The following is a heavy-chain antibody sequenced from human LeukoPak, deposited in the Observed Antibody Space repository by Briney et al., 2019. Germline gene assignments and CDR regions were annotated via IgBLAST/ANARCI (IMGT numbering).Heavy chain of an antibody. CDR1: GFPFSSYA. D-gene: IGHD2-2*01. CDR3: ARRGDIVVVPANDY. V-gene: IGHV3-23*01. J-gene: IGHJ4*02. Sequence: GGSLRLSCAASGFPFSSYAMSWVRQAPGKGLEWVSAISGSGGSTYYADSVKGRFTISRDNSKNTLYLQMNSLRAEDTAVYYCARRGDIVVVPANDYWGQGTLVTVSS. CDR2: ISGSGGST.